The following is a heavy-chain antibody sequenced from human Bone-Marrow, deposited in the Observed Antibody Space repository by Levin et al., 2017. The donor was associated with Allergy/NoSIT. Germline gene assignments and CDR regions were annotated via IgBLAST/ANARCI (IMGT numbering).Heavy chain of an antibody. V-gene: IGHV3-9*01. Sequence: LSLTCAASGFTFDDYAMQWVRRTPGKGLEWVAGISWNSGSIDYADSVKGRFTISRDNAKNSLFLQMNNLSPEDTALYYCAKDRGTYGTGNFDSWGQGTLVTVSS. J-gene: IGHJ4*02. CDR3: AKDRGTYGTGNFDS. CDR2: ISWNSGSI. D-gene: IGHD1-26*01. CDR1: GFTFDDYA.